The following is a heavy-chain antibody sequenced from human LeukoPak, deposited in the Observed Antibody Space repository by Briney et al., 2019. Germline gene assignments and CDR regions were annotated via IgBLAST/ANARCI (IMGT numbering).Heavy chain of an antibody. V-gene: IGHV3-48*03. J-gene: IGHJ5*02. D-gene: IGHD2-21*02. CDR2: ISSSGSTI. Sequence: GGSLRLSCAASGFTFSSYEMNWVRQAPGKGLEWVSYISSSGSTIYYADSVKGRFTISRDNAKNSLYLQMNSLRAKDTAVYYCARSRKRGGDAPWSQGTLVTVSS. CDR3: ARSRKRGGDAP. CDR1: GFTFSSYE.